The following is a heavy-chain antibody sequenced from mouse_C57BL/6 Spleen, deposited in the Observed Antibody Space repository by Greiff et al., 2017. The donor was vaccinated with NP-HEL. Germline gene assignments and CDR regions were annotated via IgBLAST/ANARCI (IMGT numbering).Heavy chain of an antibody. J-gene: IGHJ2*01. Sequence: VQLQQSGAELVKPGASVKISCKASGYAFSSYWMNWVKQRPGKGLEWIGQFYPGDGDTNYNGKFKGKATLTADKSSSTAYMQLSSLTSEDSAVYFCARKDVGENLYYWGQGTTLTVSS. CDR3: ARKDVGENLYY. CDR1: GYAFSSYW. V-gene: IGHV1-80*01. CDR2: FYPGDGDT.